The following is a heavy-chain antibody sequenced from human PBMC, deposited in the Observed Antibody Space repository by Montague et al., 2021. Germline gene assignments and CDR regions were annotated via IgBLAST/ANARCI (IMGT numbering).Heavy chain of an antibody. Sequence: SETLSLTCNVSGYSITSGYYWGWVRPSPERVLEWIGSVYHTGGTXYSSSLKRRVTISVDTSNNQVPLRMNSVIAADTARYYSAGLGGGDYFVSWGQGILVTVSP. D-gene: IGHD3-16*01. V-gene: IGHV4-38-2*02. CDR2: VYHTGGT. CDR1: GYSITSGYY. J-gene: IGHJ4*02. CDR3: AGLGGGDYFVS.